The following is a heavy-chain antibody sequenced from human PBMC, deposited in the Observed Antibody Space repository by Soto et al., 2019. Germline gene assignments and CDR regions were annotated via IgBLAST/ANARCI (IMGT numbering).Heavy chain of an antibody. CDR2: IDHSGYT. D-gene: IGHD3-3*01. CDR1: GGSFSGYC. V-gene: IGHV4-34*01. Sequence: SETLSLTCAVYGGSFSGYCWNWIRQPPGKGLEWIGEIDHSGYTNYNPSLKSRVTISVDTSKNQFSLRLTSVTAADTAVYYCARVRDWFDPWGQGTLVTVYS. J-gene: IGHJ5*02. CDR3: ARVRDWFDP.